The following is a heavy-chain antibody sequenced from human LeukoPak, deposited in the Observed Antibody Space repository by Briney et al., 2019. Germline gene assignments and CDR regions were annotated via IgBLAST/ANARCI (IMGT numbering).Heavy chain of an antibody. CDR2: ISYDGSNK. D-gene: IGHD3-10*01. CDR1: GFTFSSYA. Sequence: GGSLRLSCAASGFTFSSYAMHWVRQAPGKGLEWVAVISYDGSNKYYADSVKGRFTISRDNSKNTLYLQMSSLRAEDTAVYCCAREEEFAFFDYWGQGTLVTVSS. CDR3: AREEEFAFFDY. V-gene: IGHV3-30-3*01. J-gene: IGHJ4*02.